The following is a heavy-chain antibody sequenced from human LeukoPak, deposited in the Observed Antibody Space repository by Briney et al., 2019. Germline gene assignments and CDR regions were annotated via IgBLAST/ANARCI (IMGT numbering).Heavy chain of an antibody. V-gene: IGHV3-7*01. D-gene: IGHD6-13*01. CDR3: ARDEGAAAALGY. Sequence: QAGGSLRLSCAPSGFPFSYYWMNWVRPAPGKGLEWVAYIKEDGSEKNYVDSVKGRFTISRDNAKNSLYLQMNSLRAEDTAVYYCARDEGAAAALGYWGQGTLVTVSS. CDR1: GFPFSYYW. CDR2: IKEDGSEK. J-gene: IGHJ4*02.